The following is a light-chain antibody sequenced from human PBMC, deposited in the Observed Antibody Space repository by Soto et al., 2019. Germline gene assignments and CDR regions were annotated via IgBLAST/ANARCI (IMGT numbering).Light chain of an antibody. CDR3: SSYTSTSTWV. CDR2: EVS. J-gene: IGLJ3*02. V-gene: IGLV2-14*01. CDR1: SSDVGGYNY. Sequence: QSVLTQPASVSGSPGQSITISCTVTSSDVGGYNYVSWYQHHPGKAPKLMIYEVSNRPSGVSNRFSGSKSGNTASLTISGLQPEDEADYYCSSYTSTSTWVFGGGTKVTVL.